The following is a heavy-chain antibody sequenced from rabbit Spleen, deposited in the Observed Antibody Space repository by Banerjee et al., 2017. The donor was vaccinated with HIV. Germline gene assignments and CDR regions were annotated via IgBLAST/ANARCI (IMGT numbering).Heavy chain of an antibody. V-gene: IGHV1S40*01. D-gene: IGHD2-1*01. CDR3: ARTLAGSSWSTMTQLDL. J-gene: IGHJ6*01. CDR1: GFSFSSYW. Sequence: QSLEESGGDLVKPEGSLTLTCTASGFSFSSYWMCWVRQAPGKGLEWVACIYNGDGRIYYASWAKGRFTFSKTSSTTVTLQMTSLTAADTATYFCARTLAGSSWSTMTQLDLWGQGTLVTVS. CDR2: IYNGDGRI.